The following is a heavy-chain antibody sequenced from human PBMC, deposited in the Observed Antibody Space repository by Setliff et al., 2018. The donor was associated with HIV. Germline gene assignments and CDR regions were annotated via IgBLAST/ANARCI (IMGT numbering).Heavy chain of an antibody. J-gene: IGHJ4*02. CDR3: ARDISPQGVGATVVY. V-gene: IGHV1-69*10. Sequence: SVKVSCKASGGTFSSYAISWVRQAPGQGLEWMGGIIPILGIANYAQKFQGRVTITADESTSTAYMELSSLRSEDTAVYYCARDISPQGVGATVVYRGQGTLVTVSS. CDR1: GGTFSSYA. D-gene: IGHD1-26*01. CDR2: IIPILGIA.